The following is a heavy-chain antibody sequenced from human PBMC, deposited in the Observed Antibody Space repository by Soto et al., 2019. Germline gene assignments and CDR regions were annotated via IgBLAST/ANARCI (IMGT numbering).Heavy chain of an antibody. V-gene: IGHV3-23*01. CDR3: ARGLRPYDDSGGDFGYYFDY. D-gene: IGHD3-16*01. J-gene: IGHJ4*02. CDR2: IPGSGGRT. CDR1: GFTFSTYV. Sequence: EVQLLESGGTLIQPGGSLRLSCVASGFTFSTYVMSWVRQAPGKGLEWVSSIPGSGGRTYFADSVRGRFTISRDHSKNTLDLQMNSLRVEDTAVYYCARGLRPYDDSGGDFGYYFDYWGQGTLVTVSS.